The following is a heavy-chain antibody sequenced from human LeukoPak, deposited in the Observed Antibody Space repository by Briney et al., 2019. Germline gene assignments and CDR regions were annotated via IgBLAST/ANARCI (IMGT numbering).Heavy chain of an antibody. J-gene: IGHJ4*02. CDR3: ARLFQTPDYYSNGGYYYLGY. V-gene: IGHV1-8*01. CDR1: RYTFTSYD. CDR2: MNPTTGRT. Sequence: ASVKVSCKASRYTFTSYDINWVREAAGQRLEWMGWMNPTTGRTGFAQKFQGRLTMTRDASISTAYMELSSLRSEDTAVYYCARLFQTPDYYSNGGYYYLGYWGQGTPVTVSS. D-gene: IGHD3-22*01.